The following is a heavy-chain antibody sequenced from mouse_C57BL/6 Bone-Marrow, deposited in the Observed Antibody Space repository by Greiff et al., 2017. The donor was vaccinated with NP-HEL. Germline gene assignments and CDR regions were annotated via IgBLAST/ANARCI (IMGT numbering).Heavy chain of an antibody. Sequence: EVKLLESGPGLVKPSQSLSLTCSVTGYSITSGYSWNWIRQFPGNKLEWMGYISYDGSNNYNPSLKNRISFTRDTSKNQFFLKLNSVTTEDTATYYCARRGWVRRYFDVWGTGTTVTVSS. CDR2: ISYDGSN. D-gene: IGHD2-1*01. CDR3: ARRGWVRRYFDV. V-gene: IGHV3-6*01. CDR1: GYSITSGYS. J-gene: IGHJ1*03.